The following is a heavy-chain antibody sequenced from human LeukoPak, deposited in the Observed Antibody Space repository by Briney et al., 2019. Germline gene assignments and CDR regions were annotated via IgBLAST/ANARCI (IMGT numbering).Heavy chain of an antibody. CDR3: ARSTLTYYYDSSGYRVDY. J-gene: IGHJ4*02. D-gene: IGHD3-22*01. CDR1: GGTFSSYT. V-gene: IGHV1-69*02. Sequence: SVKVSCKASGGTFSSYTISWVRQAPGQGLEWMGRIIPILGIANYAQKSQGRVTITADKSTSTAYMELSSLRSEDTAVYYCARSTLTYYYDSSGYRVDYWGQGTLVTVSS. CDR2: IIPILGIA.